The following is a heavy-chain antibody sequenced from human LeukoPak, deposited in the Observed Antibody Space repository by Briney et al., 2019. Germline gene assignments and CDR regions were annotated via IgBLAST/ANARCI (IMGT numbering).Heavy chain of an antibody. CDR1: GGSFSTYY. D-gene: IGHD6-19*01. CDR3: ARVKGIAVGSSWWYYYGMDV. V-gene: IGHV4-59*01. CDR2: IYYSGST. Sequence: PSETLSLTCTVSGGSFSTYYWSWIRQPPGKGLEWIGYIYYSGSTDYSPSLKSRVTMSLDTSKNQFSLNLSSVTAADTAVYYCARVKGIAVGSSWWYYYGMDVWGQGTTVTVSS. J-gene: IGHJ6*02.